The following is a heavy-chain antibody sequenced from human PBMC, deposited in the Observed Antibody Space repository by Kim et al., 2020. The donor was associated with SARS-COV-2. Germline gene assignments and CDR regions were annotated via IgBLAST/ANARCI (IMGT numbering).Heavy chain of an antibody. CDR3: ARQAVTVRDRRFDY. V-gene: IGHV4-4*07. J-gene: IGHJ4*02. D-gene: IGHD6-19*01. CDR2: IYSNGST. CDR1: GGSISSYY. Sequence: SETLSLTCTVSGGSISSYYWSWIRQPAGKGLEWIGRIYSNGSTDYNSSLKSRVTMSVDTSKNQLSLKLSSVTAADTAVYHCARQAVTVRDRRFDYWGQGILVTVSA.